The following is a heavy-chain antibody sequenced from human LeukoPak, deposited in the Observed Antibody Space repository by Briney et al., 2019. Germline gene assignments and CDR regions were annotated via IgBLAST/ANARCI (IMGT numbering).Heavy chain of an antibody. D-gene: IGHD3-16*01. J-gene: IGHJ4*02. Sequence: SETLSLTCTVSGGSISSYYWSWIRQPPGKGLEWIGYIYYSGSTNYNPSLKSRVTISVDTSKNQFSLKLSSVTAADTAVYYCARLPWGGLAPNYFDYWGQGTLVTVSS. CDR3: ARLPWGGLAPNYFDY. V-gene: IGHV4-59*01. CDR1: GGSISSYY. CDR2: IYYSGST.